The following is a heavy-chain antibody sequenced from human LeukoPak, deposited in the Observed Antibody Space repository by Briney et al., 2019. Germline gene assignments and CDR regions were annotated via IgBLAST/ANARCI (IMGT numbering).Heavy chain of an antibody. CDR2: MNPNSGNT. J-gene: IGHJ4*02. V-gene: IGHV1-8*01. CDR1: GYTFTSYD. CDR3: ARSSSSWYPIDY. D-gene: IGHD6-13*01. Sequence: ASVKVSCKASGYTFTSYDINWVRQATGQGLEWMGWMNPNSGNTGYAQKFQGRVTMTRNTSISTAYMELSSLRSEDMAVYYCARSSSSWYPIDYWAREPWSPSPQ.